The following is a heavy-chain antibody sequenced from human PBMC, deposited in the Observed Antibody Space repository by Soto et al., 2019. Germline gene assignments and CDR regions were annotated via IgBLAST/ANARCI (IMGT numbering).Heavy chain of an antibody. V-gene: IGHV4-30-4*01. D-gene: IGHD7-27*01. CDR3: ARGPSGDKVDY. J-gene: IGHJ4*02. CDR1: GGSISNVDYY. Sequence: TLSLTCTVSGGSISNVDYYWSWIRQSPDKSLEWIGHIYNGGTTWYNPSLTSRITISVHTSKTQFSLKLTSVTAADTAVYYCARGPSGDKVDYWGQGTLVTVSS. CDR2: IYNGGTT.